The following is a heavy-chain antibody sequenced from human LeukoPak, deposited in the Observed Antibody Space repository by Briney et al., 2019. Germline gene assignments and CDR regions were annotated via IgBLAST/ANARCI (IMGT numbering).Heavy chain of an antibody. D-gene: IGHD2-15*01. CDR2: ISKSGSTI. CDR1: GFTFSDYY. Sequence: GGSLRLSCAASGFTFSDYYLSWIRRAPGKELEWVSYISKSGSTISYADSVKGRFTISRDNAKNTLYLQMNSLRAEDTAVYYCARGCSGGSCHHDAFDIWGQGTMVTVSS. V-gene: IGHV3-11*04. CDR3: ARGCSGGSCHHDAFDI. J-gene: IGHJ3*02.